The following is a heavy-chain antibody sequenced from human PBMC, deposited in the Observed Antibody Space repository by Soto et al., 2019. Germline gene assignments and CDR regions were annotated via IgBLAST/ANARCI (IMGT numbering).Heavy chain of an antibody. J-gene: IGHJ4*02. CDR1: RCSFENSA. CDR3: ATGVVWIGYFTVDS. V-gene: IGHV1-69*13. Sequence: AVKVPYKASRCSFENSAINWLRQTPGQGREWLGGFIPVYRTLNYAQKFQGRVTITADESTGTAYMTLSSLASDDTAVYYCATGVVWIGYFTVDSWGQGTRVTVSS. CDR2: FIPVYRTL. D-gene: IGHD3-3*01.